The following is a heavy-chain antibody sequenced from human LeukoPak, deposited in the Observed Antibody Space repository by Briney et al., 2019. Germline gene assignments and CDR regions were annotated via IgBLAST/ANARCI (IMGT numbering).Heavy chain of an antibody. CDR3: VRDRNYYEALQRSY. D-gene: IGHD3-3*01. CDR1: GFPFSTFA. V-gene: IGHV3-23*01. CDR2: ITGAGDTT. J-gene: IGHJ4*02. Sequence: GGSLRLSCAASGFPFSTFAMSWVRPDPGRGLEWVSSITGAGDTTYYPESVKGRFTISRDNSKNTLYLQMNSLRVEDTALYFCVRDRNYYEALQRSYWGQGTLVTVSS.